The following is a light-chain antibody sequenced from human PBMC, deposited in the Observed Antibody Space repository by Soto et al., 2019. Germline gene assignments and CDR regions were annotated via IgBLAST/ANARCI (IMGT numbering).Light chain of an antibody. CDR3: QQRKNGKGT. V-gene: IGKV3-11*01. CDR2: DAS. J-gene: IGKJ5*01. CDR1: QRLXSY. Sequence: IGLTQSASTLSLSPGERATLSCRASQRLXSYLGWYQQKPGQAPRILTDDASNSATGGPASLSGSGSGTDFTPTISRLEPDECAGYYWQQRKNGKGTFGQGTRLEIK.